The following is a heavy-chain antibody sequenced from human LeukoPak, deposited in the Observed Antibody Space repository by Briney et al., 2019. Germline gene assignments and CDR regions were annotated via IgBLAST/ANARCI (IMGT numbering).Heavy chain of an antibody. CDR2: LSSIINTI. Sequence: PRRCLRLSCAASGFTFSRYTTNWVRPAPGEGRGWVSYLSSIINTIYYADSVKGRFTISRENAKNTLYLQMNSLRVEDTAVYYCVGREYDFWSGYYSDHYGMDVWGQGTTVTVSS. CDR1: GFTFSRYT. J-gene: IGHJ6*02. CDR3: VGREYDFWSGYYSDHYGMDV. V-gene: IGHV3-48*01. D-gene: IGHD3-3*01.